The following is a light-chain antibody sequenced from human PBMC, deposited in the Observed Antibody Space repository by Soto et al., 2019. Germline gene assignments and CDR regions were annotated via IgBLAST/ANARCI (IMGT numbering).Light chain of an antibody. CDR3: QQYGSSPIT. J-gene: IGKJ5*01. CDR2: GAS. V-gene: IGKV3-20*01. Sequence: ENVLTQSPGTLSLSPGERATLSCRASQSVSRTYLAWYQQKPVQAPRLLIYGASSRATGIPDRFSGSGSGTDFTLTISRLEPEDFAVYYCQQYGSSPITFGQGTRLEIK. CDR1: QSVSRTY.